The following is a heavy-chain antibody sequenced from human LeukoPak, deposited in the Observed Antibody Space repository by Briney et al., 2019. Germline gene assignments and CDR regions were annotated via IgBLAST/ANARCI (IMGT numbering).Heavy chain of an antibody. J-gene: IGHJ4*02. Sequence: SVKVSCKASGGTFSSYAISWVRQAPGQGREWMGRIIPTFGTANYAQKFQGRVTITTDESTSTAYMELSSLRSEDTAVYYCARDHCTNGVCYADYWGQGTLVTVSS. CDR1: GGTFSSYA. CDR3: ARDHCTNGVCYADY. CDR2: IIPTFGTA. V-gene: IGHV1-69*05. D-gene: IGHD2-8*01.